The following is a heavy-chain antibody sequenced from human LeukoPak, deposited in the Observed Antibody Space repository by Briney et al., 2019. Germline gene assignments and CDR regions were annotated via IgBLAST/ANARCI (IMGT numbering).Heavy chain of an antibody. CDR1: GGTFSSYV. CDR2: IIPILGIS. CDR3: AAEAIVVVTARDYSYFDL. V-gene: IGHV1-69*04. J-gene: IGHJ2*01. D-gene: IGHD2-21*02. Sequence: SVKVSCKATGGTFSSYVISWVRQAPGQGLEWMGRIIPILGISNYAQKVKGRFTIAADKSPTPTYMEQSSLTSEDPAVYHCAAEAIVVVTARDYSYFDLWGRGTLVTVPS.